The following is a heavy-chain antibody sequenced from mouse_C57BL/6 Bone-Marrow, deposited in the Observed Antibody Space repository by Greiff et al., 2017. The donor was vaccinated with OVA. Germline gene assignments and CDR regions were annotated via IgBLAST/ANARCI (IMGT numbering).Heavy chain of an antibody. J-gene: IGHJ2*01. CDR2: IDPSDSYT. V-gene: IGHV1-50*01. CDR1: GYTFTSYW. D-gene: IGHD4-1*01. Sequence: VQLQQPGAELVKPGASVKLSCKASGYTFTSYWMQWVKQRPGQGLEWIGEIDPSDSYTNYNQKFKGKATLTVDTSSSTAYMQLSSLTSEDSAVYYCARWNWDDYWGQGTTLTVSS. CDR3: ARWNWDDY.